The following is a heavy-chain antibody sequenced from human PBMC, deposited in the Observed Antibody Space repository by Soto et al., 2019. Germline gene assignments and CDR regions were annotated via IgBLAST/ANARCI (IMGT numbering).Heavy chain of an antibody. V-gene: IGHV1-69*02. J-gene: IGHJ4*02. CDR2: IIPISGIA. CDR1: GGTFSSYT. CDR3: ATPPPY. Sequence: ASVKVSCKASGGTFSSYTISWVRQAPGQGLEWMGRIIPISGIANHAQKFQGRVTITADKSTGTAYMELSSLRSEGTAVYYCATPPPYWGQGTLVTVSS.